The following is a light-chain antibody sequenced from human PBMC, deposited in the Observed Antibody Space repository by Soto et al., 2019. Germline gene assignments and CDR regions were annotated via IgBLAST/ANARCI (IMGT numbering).Light chain of an antibody. J-gene: IGKJ1*01. CDR1: QSIRSR. CDR2: DAS. CDR3: QQYHSYWT. Sequence: DIQMTQSPSTLSASVGDRVTITCRASQSIRSRLAWFQQKPGKAPKLLIYDASSLESGVPQRFSGSGSGTESTLTIRSLQTDDFSTDYCQQYHSYWTFGPGTKVDIK. V-gene: IGKV1-5*01.